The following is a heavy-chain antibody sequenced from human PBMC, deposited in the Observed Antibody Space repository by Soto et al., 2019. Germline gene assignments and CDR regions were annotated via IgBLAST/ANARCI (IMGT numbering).Heavy chain of an antibody. J-gene: IGHJ5*02. CDR3: ARTKVPSSWYPNWFDP. CDR1: GYSISSGYY. Sequence: SETLSLTCAVSGYSISSGYYWGWIRQPPGKGLEWIGSIYHSGSTYYNPSLKSRVTISVDTSKNQFSLKLSSVTAADTAVYYCARTKVPSSWYPNWFDPWGQGTLVTVSS. CDR2: IYHSGST. D-gene: IGHD6-13*01. V-gene: IGHV4-38-2*01.